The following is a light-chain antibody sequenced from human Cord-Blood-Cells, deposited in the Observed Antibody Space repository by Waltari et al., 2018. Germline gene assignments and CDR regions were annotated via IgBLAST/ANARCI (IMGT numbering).Light chain of an antibody. CDR3: QQYYSTPPYS. CDR1: QSVLYSSNNKNY. J-gene: IGKJ2*03. V-gene: IGKV4-1*01. CDR2: WAS. Sequence: DIVMTQSPDSLAVSLGERATINGKSSQSVLYSSNNKNYLACYQQKPGQPPKLLIYWASTRESGVPDRFSGSGSGTDFTLTISSLQAEDVAVYYCQQYYSTPPYSFGQGTKLEIK.